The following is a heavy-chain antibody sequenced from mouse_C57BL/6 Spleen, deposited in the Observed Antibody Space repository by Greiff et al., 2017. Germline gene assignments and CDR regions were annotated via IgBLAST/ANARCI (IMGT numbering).Heavy chain of an antibody. D-gene: IGHD3-2*02. CDR1: GFNITDDY. CDR3: TTAQATSWVAY. Sequence: VQLQQSGAELVRPGASVKLSCTASGFNITDDYMHWVKQRPEQGLEWIGWIYPETGDTAYASKFQGKAPLTVATSSTTAYLQLSSLTSEDTAVDYYTTAQATSWVAYWGQGTLVTVSA. V-gene: IGHV14-4*01. CDR2: IYPETGDT. J-gene: IGHJ3*01.